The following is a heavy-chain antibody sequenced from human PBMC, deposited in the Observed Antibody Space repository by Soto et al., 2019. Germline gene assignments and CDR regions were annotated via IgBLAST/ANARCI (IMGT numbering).Heavy chain of an antibody. CDR3: ARQYIRGYGHLGDY. CDR1: GGSISSGGYY. V-gene: IGHV4-39*01. J-gene: IGHJ4*02. Sequence: PSETLSLTCTVSGGSISSGGYYWSWIRQHPGKGLEWIGSIYYSGSTYYNPSLKSRVTISVDTSKNQFSLKLSSVTAADTAVYYCARQYIRGYGHLGDYWGQGTLVTVSS. D-gene: IGHD5-18*01. CDR2: IYYSGST.